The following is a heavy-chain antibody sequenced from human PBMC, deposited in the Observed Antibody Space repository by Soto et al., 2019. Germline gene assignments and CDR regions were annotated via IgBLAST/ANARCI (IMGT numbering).Heavy chain of an antibody. Sequence: QVQLVESGGGVVQPGRSLRLSCAASGFTFSSYGMHWVRQAPGKGLEWVAVISYDGSNKYYADSVKGRFTISRDNSKNTLYLQMNRLTAEDTAVYYCAKESSSFVVVITGDAFDIWGQGTMVTVSS. CDR2: ISYDGSNK. CDR1: GFTFSSYG. CDR3: AKESSSFVVVITGDAFDI. D-gene: IGHD3-3*01. J-gene: IGHJ3*02. V-gene: IGHV3-30*18.